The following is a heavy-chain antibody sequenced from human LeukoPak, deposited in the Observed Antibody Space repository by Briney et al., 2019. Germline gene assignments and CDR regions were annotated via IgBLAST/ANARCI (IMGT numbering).Heavy chain of an antibody. V-gene: IGHV5-51*01. CDR2: IYPGDSDT. Sequence: GESLKISCKGSGYSFTSYWIGWVRQMPGKGLEWMGIIYPGDSDTRYSPPFQGQVTISADKSISTAYLQWSSLKASDTAMYYCARLYNYYDSSGEGAYWGQGTLVTVSS. J-gene: IGHJ4*02. CDR1: GYSFTSYW. CDR3: ARLYNYYDSSGEGAY. D-gene: IGHD3-22*01.